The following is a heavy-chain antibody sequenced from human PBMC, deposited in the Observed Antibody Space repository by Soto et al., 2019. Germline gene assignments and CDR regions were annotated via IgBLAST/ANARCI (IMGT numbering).Heavy chain of an antibody. CDR2: IIPIFGTA. Sequence: EASVKVSCKASGGSFSSYAISWVRQAPGQGLEWMGGIIPIFGTANYAQKFQGRVTITADESTSTAYMELSSLRSEDTAVYYCAGLTTVTPAWDYWGQGTLVTV. CDR1: GGSFSSYA. V-gene: IGHV1-69*13. J-gene: IGHJ4*02. CDR3: AGLTTVTPAWDY. D-gene: IGHD4-17*01.